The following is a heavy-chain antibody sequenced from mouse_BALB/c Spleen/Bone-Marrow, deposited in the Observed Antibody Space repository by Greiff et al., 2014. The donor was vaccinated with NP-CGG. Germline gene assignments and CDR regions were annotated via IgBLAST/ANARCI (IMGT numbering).Heavy chain of an antibody. D-gene: IGHD2-3*01. CDR1: GFTFSSYT. V-gene: IGHV5-12-2*01. CDR3: ARQSYEGFAY. J-gene: IGHJ3*01. Sequence: EVMLVESGGNLVQPGGSLKLSCAASGFTFSSYTMSWVRQTPEKRLEWVAYISNGGGSTYYPDTVKGRFTISRDNATNTLHLQMSSLKSEDTAMYYCARQSYEGFAYWGQGTLVTVSA. CDR2: ISNGGGST.